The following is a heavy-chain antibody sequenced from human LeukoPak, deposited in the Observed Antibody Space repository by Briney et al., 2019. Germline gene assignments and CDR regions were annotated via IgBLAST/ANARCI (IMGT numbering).Heavy chain of an antibody. CDR2: IIPIFGTA. J-gene: IGHJ4*02. CDR3: ARSPITIFGVARIYYFDY. Sequence: SVKVSCKASGGTFSSYAISWVRQAPGQGLEWMGGIIPIFGTAYYAQKFQGRVTITADESTSTAYMELSSLRSEDTAVYYCARSPITIFGVARIYYFDYWGRGTLVTVSS. V-gene: IGHV1-69*13. D-gene: IGHD3-3*01. CDR1: GGTFSSYA.